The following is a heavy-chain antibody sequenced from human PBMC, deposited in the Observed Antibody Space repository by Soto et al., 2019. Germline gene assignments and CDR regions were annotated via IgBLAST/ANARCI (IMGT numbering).Heavy chain of an antibody. J-gene: IGHJ6*02. D-gene: IGHD2-15*01. V-gene: IGHV3-30-3*01. CDR3: ARGGGGYYYYGMAV. Sequence: QVQLVESGGGVVQPGRSVRLSCAASGFTFSGYAMHWVRQAPGKGLEWVAAISYDGSNKYYADSVKGRFIISRDNSKNTLYLQMNSLRPEDTAVYYCARGGGGYYYYGMAVWGQGTTVTVSS. CDR2: ISYDGSNK. CDR1: GFTFSGYA.